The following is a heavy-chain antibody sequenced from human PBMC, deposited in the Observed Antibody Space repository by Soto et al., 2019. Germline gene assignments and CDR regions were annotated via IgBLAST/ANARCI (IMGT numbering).Heavy chain of an antibody. CDR3: ARVRDFWSGYYWFDP. Sequence: WETLSLTCTVSGDSISSYYWSWIRQPPGKGLEWIGYIYYSGSTNYNPSLKSRVTVSVDTSKNQFSLKLSSVTAADTAVYYCARVRDFWSGYYWFDPWGQGTLVTVSS. J-gene: IGHJ5*02. CDR1: GDSISSYY. V-gene: IGHV4-59*01. CDR2: IYYSGST. D-gene: IGHD3-3*01.